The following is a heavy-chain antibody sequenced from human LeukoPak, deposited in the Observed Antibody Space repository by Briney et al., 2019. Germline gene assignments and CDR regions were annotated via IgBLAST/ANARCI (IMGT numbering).Heavy chain of an antibody. Sequence: GGSLRLSCAASGFTFSSYEINWVRQAPGKGLEWVSYISSSGSTRYYADSVKGRFTISRDNAKNSLYLQINSLRAEDTAVYYCAKSEAADSYYYYYYMDVWGKGTTVTVSS. CDR1: GFTFSSYE. CDR3: AKSEAADSYYYYYYMDV. J-gene: IGHJ6*03. V-gene: IGHV3-48*03. CDR2: ISSSGSTR. D-gene: IGHD6-13*01.